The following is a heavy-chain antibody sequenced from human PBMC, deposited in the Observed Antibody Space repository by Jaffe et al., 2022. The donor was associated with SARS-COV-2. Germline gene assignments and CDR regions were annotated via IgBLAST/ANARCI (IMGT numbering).Heavy chain of an antibody. CDR3: AKEHYYDSSAFLEY. J-gene: IGHJ4*02. D-gene: IGHD3-22*01. CDR2: ISYDGSDE. CDR1: GFTFNSYG. Sequence: QVQLVESGGGVVQPGKSLRLSCAASGFTFNSYGMHWVRQAPGKGLEWVAIISYDGSDEYYADSVKGRFTISRDNSKKTLYLQMNSLRVEDTAVYYCAKEHYYDSSAFLEYWGQGTLATVSS. V-gene: IGHV3-30*18.